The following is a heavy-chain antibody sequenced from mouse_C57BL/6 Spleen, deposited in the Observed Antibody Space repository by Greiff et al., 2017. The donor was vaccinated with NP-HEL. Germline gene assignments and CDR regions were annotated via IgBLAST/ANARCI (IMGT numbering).Heavy chain of an antibody. J-gene: IGHJ1*03. V-gene: IGHV1-80*01. D-gene: IGHD5-1*01. CDR1: GYAFSSYW. CDR3: ASLGEYPTGGYFDV. Sequence: VQLQQSGAELVKPGASVKISCKASGYAFSSYWMNWVKQRPGKGLEWIGQIYPGDGDTNYNGKFKGKATLTADKSSSTAYMQLSSLTSEDSAVYFCASLGEYPTGGYFDVWGTGTTVTVSS. CDR2: IYPGDGDT.